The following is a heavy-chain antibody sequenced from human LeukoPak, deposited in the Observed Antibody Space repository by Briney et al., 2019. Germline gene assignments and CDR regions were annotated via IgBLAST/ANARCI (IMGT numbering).Heavy chain of an antibody. CDR1: GFTFSSYS. V-gene: IGHV3-23*01. CDR2: ISNTGRAT. J-gene: IGHJ5*02. Sequence: PGGSLRLSCVASGFTFSSYSMHWVRQAPGEGLEWLSGISNTGRATDYADSIKGRFTISRDNSKNTVFLQMNSLSAEDTAEYFCAHQVPPNDEFFDHWGQGTLVTVSS. CDR3: AHQVPPNDEFFDH.